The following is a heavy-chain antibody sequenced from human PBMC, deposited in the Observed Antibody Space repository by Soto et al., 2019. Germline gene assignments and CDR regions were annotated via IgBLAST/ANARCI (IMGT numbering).Heavy chain of an antibody. CDR3: ARGKGGYGSWGWFDP. Sequence: QEQLQQWGAGLLKSSETLSLTCAVYGGSFSDYYWSWIRQPPGKGLEWIGEISHTGITNYNSSLKSRVTISVDTSKNQFSLRLTSVAADDAAVYYCARGKGGYGSWGWFDPWGQGTVVTISS. V-gene: IGHV4-34*01. CDR1: GGSFSDYY. D-gene: IGHD3-10*01. J-gene: IGHJ5*02. CDR2: ISHTGIT.